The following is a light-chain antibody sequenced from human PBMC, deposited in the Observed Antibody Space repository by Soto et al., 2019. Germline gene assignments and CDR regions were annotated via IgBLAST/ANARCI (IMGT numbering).Light chain of an antibody. CDR2: GAS. V-gene: IGKV3-15*01. CDR3: QQYNNWPRT. J-gene: IGKJ1*01. Sequence: ERVMTQSPATLSVSPGERATLSCRASESVSSNLAWYQQKRSQAPRLLIYGASTRATGIPARFSGSGSGTEFTLTISSLQSEDFAVYYCQQYNNWPRTFGQGTKVDIK. CDR1: ESVSSN.